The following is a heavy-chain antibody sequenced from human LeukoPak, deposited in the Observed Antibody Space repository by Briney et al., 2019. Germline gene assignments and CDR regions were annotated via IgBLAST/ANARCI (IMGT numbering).Heavy chain of an antibody. J-gene: IGHJ6*03. CDR1: GGSISSSSYY. CDR3: ARVQAAARGPTRYYYYYYMDV. D-gene: IGHD6-13*01. Sequence: PSETLSLTCTASGGSISSSSYYWGWIRQPPGKGLEWIGSIYYSGSTYYNPSLKSRVTISVDTSKNQFSLKLSSVTAADTAVYYCARVQAAARGPTRYYYYYYMDVWGKGTTVTVSS. CDR2: IYYSGST. V-gene: IGHV4-39*07.